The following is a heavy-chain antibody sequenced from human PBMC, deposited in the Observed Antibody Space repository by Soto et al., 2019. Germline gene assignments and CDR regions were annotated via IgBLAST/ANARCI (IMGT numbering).Heavy chain of an antibody. J-gene: IGHJ4*02. D-gene: IGHD2-2*01. CDR3: AGEIRYCSSTSCRDY. Sequence: GASLSRSSAAIGFSFSSESMNSFRQAPGKGLEWVSSISSSASHINYADSVKGRFTISRDNAKKSLYLQMNSLRAEDTAVYYCAGEIRYCSSTSCRDYWGQGTLVTVSS. V-gene: IGHV3-21*01. CDR2: ISSSASHI. CDR1: GFSFSSES.